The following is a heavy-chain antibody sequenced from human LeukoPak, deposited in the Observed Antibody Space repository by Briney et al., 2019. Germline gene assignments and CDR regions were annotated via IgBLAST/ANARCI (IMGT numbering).Heavy chain of an antibody. V-gene: IGHV3-48*03. D-gene: IGHD3-16*01. CDR1: GFTFSSYE. Sequence: PGGSLRLSCAASGFTFSSYEMNWVRQAPGKGLEWVSYISGSDNTIYYADSVKGRFTISRDNTKNSLYMQMNSLRAEDTAVYYGVSAYGGPLDYWGQGTLVTDSS. CDR3: VSAYGGPLDY. CDR2: ISGSDNTI. J-gene: IGHJ4*02.